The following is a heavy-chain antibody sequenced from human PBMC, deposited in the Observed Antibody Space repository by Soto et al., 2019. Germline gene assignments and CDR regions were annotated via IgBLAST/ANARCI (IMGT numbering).Heavy chain of an antibody. D-gene: IGHD6-19*01. CDR3: ARDRSADRFVQYFQH. J-gene: IGHJ1*01. V-gene: IGHV3-21*01. CDR2: ISSGSDSI. Sequence: GSLRLSCAASGFIFTSYSMVWVRLAPGKGLEWVASISSGSDSIFYADSVKGRFTVSRDNAKNSLFLQMNNVRAEDTAVYFCARDRSADRFVQYFQHWGQGTQVTVSS. CDR1: GFIFTSYS.